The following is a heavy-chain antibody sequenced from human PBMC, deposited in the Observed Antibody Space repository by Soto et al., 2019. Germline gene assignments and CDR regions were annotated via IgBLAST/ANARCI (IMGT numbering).Heavy chain of an antibody. J-gene: IGHJ3*02. D-gene: IGHD3-10*01. CDR3: ARFYMVRGVMSAFDI. Sequence: QVQLQESGPGLVKPSQTLSLACTVSGGSISSGGYYWSWIRQHPGKGLEWIGSIYYLGSTYYNPSLKSRVTISVDTSKKQFSLKLSSVTAADTAVYYCARFYMVRGVMSAFDIWGQGTMVTVSS. CDR1: GGSISSGGYY. V-gene: IGHV4-31*03. CDR2: IYYLGST.